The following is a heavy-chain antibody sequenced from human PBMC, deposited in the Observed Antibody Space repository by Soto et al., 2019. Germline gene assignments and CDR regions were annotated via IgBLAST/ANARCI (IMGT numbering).Heavy chain of an antibody. D-gene: IGHD5-18*01. J-gene: IGHJ4*01. V-gene: IGHV4-34*01. CDR2: IYHSGST. CDR3: ARDLSRYSYGFLAF. Sequence: HTGKGLEWIVEIYHSGSTNYNPSLKSRVTISVDTSKNQFSLKLSSVTAADTAVYYCARDLSRYSYGFLAFWGHGTLVPVSS.